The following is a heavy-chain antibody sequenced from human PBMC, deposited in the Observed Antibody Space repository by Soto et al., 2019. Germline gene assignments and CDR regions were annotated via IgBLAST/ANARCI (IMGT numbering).Heavy chain of an antibody. D-gene: IGHD6-19*01. CDR2: IYYSGST. V-gene: IGHV4-39*01. CDR3: ARPLAVSWFDP. Sequence: SETLSLTCTVSGGSISSSSYYWSWIRQPPGKGLEWIGSIYYSGSTYYNPSLKSRVTISVDTSKNQFSLKLSSVTAADTAVYYCARPLAVSWFDPWGQGTLVTVSS. CDR1: GGSISSSSYY. J-gene: IGHJ5*02.